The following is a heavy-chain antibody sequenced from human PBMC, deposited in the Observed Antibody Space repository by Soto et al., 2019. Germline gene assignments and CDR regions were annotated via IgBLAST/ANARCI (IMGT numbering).Heavy chain of an antibody. J-gene: IGHJ6*01. D-gene: IGHD3-9*01. CDR1: GFIFIKYA. Sequence: QVQLVESGGGVVQPGTSLRLSCAASGFIFIKYAMHWVRQAPGKGLEWVAVISYDGSNKYYADSVKGRFTFSRDNSKNTLFLQMNTLRPEDTAVYYCARGLRDLVSGMDVW. CDR3: ARGLRDLVSGMDV. V-gene: IGHV3-30-3*01. CDR2: ISYDGSNK.